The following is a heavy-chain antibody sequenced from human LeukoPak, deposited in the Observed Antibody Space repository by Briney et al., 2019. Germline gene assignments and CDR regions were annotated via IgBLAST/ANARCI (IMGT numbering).Heavy chain of an antibody. J-gene: IGHJ4*02. CDR1: GFTFSSYG. Sequence: GGSLRLSCAASGFTFSSYGMHWVRQAPGKGLEWVAVIWYGGSNKYYADSVKGRFTISRDNSKNTLYLQMNSLRAEDTAVYYCAKDGRRYCSSTSCYNFDYWGQGTLVTVSS. D-gene: IGHD2-2*01. V-gene: IGHV3-30*02. CDR2: IWYGGSNK. CDR3: AKDGRRYCSSTSCYNFDY.